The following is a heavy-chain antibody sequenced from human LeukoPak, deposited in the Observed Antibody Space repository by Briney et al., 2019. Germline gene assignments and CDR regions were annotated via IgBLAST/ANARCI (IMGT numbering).Heavy chain of an antibody. CDR1: GFTFSSYA. V-gene: IGHV3-23*01. CDR3: AKDTSTYYDSSGYYPDAFDI. J-gene: IGHJ3*02. Sequence: GGSLRLSCAASGFTFSSYAMNWVRQAPGKGLEWVSAISGSGGSTYYADSVKGRFTISRDNSKNTLYLQMNSLRAEDTAVYYCAKDTSTYYDSSGYYPDAFDIWGQGTMVTVPS. D-gene: IGHD3-22*01. CDR2: ISGSGGST.